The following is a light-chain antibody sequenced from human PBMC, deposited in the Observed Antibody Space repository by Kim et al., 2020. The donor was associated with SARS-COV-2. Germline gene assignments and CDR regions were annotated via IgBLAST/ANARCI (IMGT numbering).Light chain of an antibody. V-gene: IGKV1-5*03. J-gene: IGKJ2*01. CDR2: KAS. CDR3: HQYNSFNT. CDR1: QSIRGL. Sequence: DIQMTQSPSTLSASVGDRVTITCRASQSIRGLLAWYQQHPGKAPKLLIYKASTLQDGVPSRFSGSGSGTEFTLTISSLQPNDSATYYCHQYNSFNTFGQGTKLE.